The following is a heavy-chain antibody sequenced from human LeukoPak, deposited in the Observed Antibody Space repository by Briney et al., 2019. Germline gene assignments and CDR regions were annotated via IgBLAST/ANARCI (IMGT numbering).Heavy chain of an antibody. CDR1: GGSISSGSYY. V-gene: IGHV4-61*02. J-gene: IGHJ4*02. Sequence: SETLSLTCTVSGGSISSGSYYWSWIRQPAGKGLEWIGRIYTSGSTNYNPSLKSRVTISVDTSKNQFSLKLSSVTAADTAVYYCARGPTYCSSSSCLQGEWGQGTLVTVSS. CDR3: ARGPTYCSSSSCLQGE. D-gene: IGHD2-15*01. CDR2: IYTSGST.